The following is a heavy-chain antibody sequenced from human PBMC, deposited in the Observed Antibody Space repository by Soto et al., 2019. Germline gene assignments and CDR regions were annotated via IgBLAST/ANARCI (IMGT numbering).Heavy chain of an antibody. Sequence: SETLSLTCAVSGVSIISGNWWSWVRQPPGKGLEWIGEIYHSGITNYNPSLKSRVIISVDKPKNQFSLKLSSMTAADTAVYYCARVSGIYYYGMDVWGQGTTVTVSS. V-gene: IGHV4-4*02. CDR2: IYHSGIT. CDR3: ARVSGIYYYGMDV. D-gene: IGHD3-10*01. J-gene: IGHJ6*02. CDR1: GVSIISGNW.